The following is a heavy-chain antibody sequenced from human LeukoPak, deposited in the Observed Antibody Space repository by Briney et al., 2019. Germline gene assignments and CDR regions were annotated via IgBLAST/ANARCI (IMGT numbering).Heavy chain of an antibody. CDR3: ARDRGAAANNWLDP. V-gene: IGHV1-69*04. CDR2: IIPIFGIA. CDR1: GGTFSSYA. Sequence: VASVKVSCKASGGTFSSYAISWVRQAPGQGLEWMGRIIPIFGIANYAQKFQGRVTITADKSTSTAYMELSSLRSEDTAVYYCARDRGAAANNWLDPWGQGTLVTVSS. J-gene: IGHJ5*02. D-gene: IGHD2-2*01.